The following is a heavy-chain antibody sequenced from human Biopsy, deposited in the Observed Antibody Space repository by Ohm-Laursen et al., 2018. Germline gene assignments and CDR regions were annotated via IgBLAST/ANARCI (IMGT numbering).Heavy chain of an antibody. Sequence: SDTLSLTCSLSGGSISGYYWNWIRQSPGKGLEWIGYIWSSGTTDYNPSLQSRVSMSLELSTDQFSLKVDSVTAADTAVYYCARVVGAATGFDQWGQGIPVTVSS. CDR3: ARVVGAATGFDQ. J-gene: IGHJ4*02. CDR2: IWSSGTT. CDR1: GGSISGYY. V-gene: IGHV4-59*07. D-gene: IGHD1-26*01.